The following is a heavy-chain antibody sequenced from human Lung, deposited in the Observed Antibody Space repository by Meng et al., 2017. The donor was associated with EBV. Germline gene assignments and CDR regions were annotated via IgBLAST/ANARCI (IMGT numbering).Heavy chain of an antibody. Sequence: GLVKDQETPSLPYTVSVRAISRYYCSWRRQLPGNVLKWIAVINYSGSTNSNPPRKSRVTITVDKSKNNVSEMLKSLSATVRAGHDCARYQGMRDWFDPWGRGTLVTVSS. V-gene: IGHV4-59*01. CDR2: INYSGST. CDR3: ARYQGMRDWFDP. J-gene: IGHJ5*02. D-gene: IGHD2-2*01. CDR1: VRAISRYY.